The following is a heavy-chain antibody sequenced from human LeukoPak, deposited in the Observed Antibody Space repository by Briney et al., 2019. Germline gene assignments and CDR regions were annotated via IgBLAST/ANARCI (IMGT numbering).Heavy chain of an antibody. D-gene: IGHD2-21*01. CDR3: ARPPYDHNAFDI. CDR1: GGSISSSSYY. Sequence: PSETLSLTCTVSGGSISSSSYYWGWIRQPPGKGLEWIGSIYYSGSTYYNPSLKSRVTISVDTSKNQFSLKLSSVTAADTAVYYCARPPYDHNAFDIWGQGTMVTVSS. V-gene: IGHV4-39*01. CDR2: IYYSGST. J-gene: IGHJ3*02.